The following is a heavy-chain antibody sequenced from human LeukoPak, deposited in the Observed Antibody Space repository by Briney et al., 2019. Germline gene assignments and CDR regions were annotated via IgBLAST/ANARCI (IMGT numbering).Heavy chain of an antibody. CDR3: ARHGWHAWYFDL. J-gene: IGHJ2*01. D-gene: IGHD6-19*01. V-gene: IGHV4-34*01. CDR2: INQRRNT. CDR1: GGSFSGYS. Sequence: SETLFLTCVVYGGSFSGYSWSWIRQPPGKGLEWIGEINQRRNTNYNPSLKSRVTISIDTSKNQFSLKLSSVTAADTAVYFCARHGWHAWYFDLWGRGTLVTVSS.